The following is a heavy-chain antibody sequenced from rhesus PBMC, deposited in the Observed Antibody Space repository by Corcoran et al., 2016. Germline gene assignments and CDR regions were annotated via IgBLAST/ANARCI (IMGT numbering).Heavy chain of an antibody. CDR3: ARGPYKGQLAHDAFDF. J-gene: IGHJ3*01. Sequence: QAQLQESGPGLVKPSETLSLTCAVSGGSISSNYWSWIRQSPGKGLEWNGYFYGGGGSPRSTPSLKSRVTIYTDTSKNRFALKLRAVTAPDTAVYYCARGPYKGQLAHDAFDFWGQGLRVTVSS. D-gene: IGHD6-25*01. V-gene: IGHV4-160*01. CDR1: GGSISSNY. CDR2: FYGGGGSP.